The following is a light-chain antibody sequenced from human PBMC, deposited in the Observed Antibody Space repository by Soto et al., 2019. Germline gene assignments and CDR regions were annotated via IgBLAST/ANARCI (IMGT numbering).Light chain of an antibody. CDR3: QQYGSSGT. CDR1: QSIISTY. V-gene: IGKV3-20*01. CDR2: GAS. Sequence: EIVMTQSPVTLSVSPGERATLSCRASQSIISTYLAWYQQRPGQAPRLLIYGASSRGTGVPARFSGSGSGTDFTLTISRLEPEDFAVYYCQQYGSSGTFGQGTKVDIK. J-gene: IGKJ1*01.